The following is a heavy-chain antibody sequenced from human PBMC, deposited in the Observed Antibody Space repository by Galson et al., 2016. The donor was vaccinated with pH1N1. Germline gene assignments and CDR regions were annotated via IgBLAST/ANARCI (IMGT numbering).Heavy chain of an antibody. CDR1: GDTFSNFA. Sequence: SVKVSCKASGDTFSNFAINWVRQAPGQGFEWMGRIIHMSETPKYAQKFQGRITITADASATTAYMELSSLRSEDTAVYYCARAHPLGWLLYAFDVWGQGTMVTVSS. D-gene: IGHD3-3*01. CDR3: ARAHPLGWLLYAFDV. CDR2: IIHMSETP. V-gene: IGHV1-69*13. J-gene: IGHJ3*01.